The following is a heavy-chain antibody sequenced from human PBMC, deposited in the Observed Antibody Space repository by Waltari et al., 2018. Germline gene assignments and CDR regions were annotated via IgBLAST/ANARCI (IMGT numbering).Heavy chain of an antibody. CDR2: ISGSGGST. CDR1: GFTFSSYA. D-gene: IGHD5-12*01. V-gene: IGHV3-23*01. J-gene: IGHJ2*01. Sequence: EVQLLESGGGLVQPGGSLRLSCAASGFTFSSYAMRWVRQAPGKGLEWVSAISGSGGSTYYADSVKGRFPISRDNSKNTLYLQMNSLRAEDTAVYYCAKDRYSGYEDWNWYFDLWGRGTLVTVSS. CDR3: AKDRYSGYEDWNWYFDL.